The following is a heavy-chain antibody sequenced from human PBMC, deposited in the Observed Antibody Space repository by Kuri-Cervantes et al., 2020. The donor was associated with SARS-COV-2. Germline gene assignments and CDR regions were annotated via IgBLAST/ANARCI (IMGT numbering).Heavy chain of an antibody. CDR3: AKGARGDMGAFDI. D-gene: IGHD2-15*01. CDR1: GGSIRSYF. J-gene: IGHJ3*02. V-gene: IGHV4-59*01. CDR2: MYFNGRT. Sequence: GSLRLSCNVSGGSIRSYFWSWIRQAPGKGLEWIGCMYFNGRTNYNPSLKRRVSMSVDTSKSQFSLNLASMSAADTAVYYCAKGARGDMGAFDIWGLGTMVTVSS.